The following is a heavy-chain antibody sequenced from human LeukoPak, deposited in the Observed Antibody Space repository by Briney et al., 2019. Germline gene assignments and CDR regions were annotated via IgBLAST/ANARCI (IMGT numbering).Heavy chain of an antibody. V-gene: IGHV4-34*01. J-gene: IGHJ4*02. CDR3: ARRGYCSGGSCYVDYFDY. CDR2: INHSGST. D-gene: IGHD2-15*01. Sequence: SETLSLTCAVYGGSFSGYYWSWIRQPPGKGLEWIGEINHSGSTNYNPSLKSRVTISVDTSKNQFSLKLSSVTAADTAVYYCARRGYCSGGSCYVDYFDYWGQGTLVTVSS. CDR1: GGSFSGYY.